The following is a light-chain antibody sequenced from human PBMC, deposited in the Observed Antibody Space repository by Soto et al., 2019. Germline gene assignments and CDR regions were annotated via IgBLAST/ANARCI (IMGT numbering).Light chain of an antibody. V-gene: IGLV1-47*01. J-gene: IGLJ2*01. CDR2: RNN. Sequence: QSVLTQPPSASGTPGQRVTISCSGRSSNIGSNYVYWYQQLPGTAPKLLIYRNNQRPSGVPDRFSGSKSGTSASLAIRGLRSEDEADYYCAAWDDSLSGPVFGGGTQLTLL. CDR3: AAWDDSLSGPV. CDR1: SSNIGSNY.